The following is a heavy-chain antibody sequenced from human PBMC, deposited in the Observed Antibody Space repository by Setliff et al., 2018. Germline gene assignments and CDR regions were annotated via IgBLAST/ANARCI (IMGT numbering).Heavy chain of an antibody. D-gene: IGHD1-26*01. CDR2: LHTSGST. Sequence: NPSETLSLTCAVSGGSLNSGSYYWSWIRQSTERGLEWLGRLHTSGSTTYNPALNSRVTISVDTSTNQFSLRLTSLTAADTAVYFCARDNTILGATDHWGQGTLGTVSS. CDR1: GGSLNSGSYY. V-gene: IGHV4-61*02. J-gene: IGHJ5*02. CDR3: ARDNTILGATDH.